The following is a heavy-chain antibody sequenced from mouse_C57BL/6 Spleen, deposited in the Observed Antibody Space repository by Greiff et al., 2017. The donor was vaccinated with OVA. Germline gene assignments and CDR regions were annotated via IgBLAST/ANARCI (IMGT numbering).Heavy chain of an antibody. V-gene: IGHV1-69*01. J-gene: IGHJ1*03. D-gene: IGHD1-1*01. CDR3: ASPVITTVVDWYFDV. Sequence: QVQLKQPGAELVMPGASVKLSCKASGYTFTSYWMHWVKQRPGQGLEWIGEIDPSDSYTNYNQKFKGKATLTVDQSSSTAYMQLNSLTSEDSAVYYCASPVITTVVDWYFDVWGTGTTVTVSS. CDR1: GYTFTSYW. CDR2: IDPSDSYT.